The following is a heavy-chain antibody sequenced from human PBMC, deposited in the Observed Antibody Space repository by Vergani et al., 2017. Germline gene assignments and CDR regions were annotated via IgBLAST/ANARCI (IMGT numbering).Heavy chain of an antibody. Sequence: QVQLQESGPGLVKPSETLSLTCTVSGGSVSSGSYYWSWLRQPPGKGLEWIGYIYYSGSTNYTPSLKSRVTISVDTPKNQFSLKLSSVTAADTAVYYCARTLEYSGSAFDPWGQGTLVTVSS. CDR2: IYYSGST. CDR3: ARTLEYSGSAFDP. J-gene: IGHJ5*02. CDR1: GGSVSSGSYY. V-gene: IGHV4-61*01. D-gene: IGHD6-6*01.